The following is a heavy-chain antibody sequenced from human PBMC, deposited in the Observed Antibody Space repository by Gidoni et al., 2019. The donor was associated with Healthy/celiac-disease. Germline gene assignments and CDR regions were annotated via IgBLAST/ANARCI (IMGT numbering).Heavy chain of an antibody. V-gene: IGHV4-30-4*01. CDR1: GGSISRGDYY. Sequence: HVQLQESGPGLVKPSQTLSLACTVSGGSISRGDYYWSWIRQPPGNGLEWIGYIYYSGSTYYNPSLKSRVTISVDTSKNQFSLKLSSVTAADTAVYYCAQTTGYSGYDYVDYWGQGTLVTVSS. D-gene: IGHD5-12*01. CDR2: IYYSGST. CDR3: AQTTGYSGYDYVDY. J-gene: IGHJ4*02.